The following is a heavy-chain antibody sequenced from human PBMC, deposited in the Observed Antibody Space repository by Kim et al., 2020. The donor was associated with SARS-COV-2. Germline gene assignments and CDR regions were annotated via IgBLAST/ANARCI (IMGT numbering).Heavy chain of an antibody. J-gene: IGHJ4*02. D-gene: IGHD5-18*01. CDR2: AT. CDR3: SGSRDGYSSDY. V-gene: IGHV3-73*01. Sequence: ATTYAASVKGRFTISRDDSKNTAYLQMNSLKTEDTAMYYCSGSRDGYSSDYWGQGTLVTVSS.